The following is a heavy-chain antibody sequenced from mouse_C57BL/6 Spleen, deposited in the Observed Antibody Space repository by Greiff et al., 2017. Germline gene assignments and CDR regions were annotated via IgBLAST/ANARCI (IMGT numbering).Heavy chain of an antibody. D-gene: IGHD2-12*01. Sequence: EVQLVESGGGLVKPGGSLKLSCAASGFTFSDYGMHWVRQAPEKGLEWVAYISSGSSTIYYADTVKGRFTISRDNAKNTLFLQMTSLRSEDTAMYYCAKKASVTYYAMDYWGQGTSVTVSS. CDR1: GFTFSDYG. J-gene: IGHJ4*01. CDR2: ISSGSSTI. V-gene: IGHV5-17*01. CDR3: AKKASVTYYAMDY.